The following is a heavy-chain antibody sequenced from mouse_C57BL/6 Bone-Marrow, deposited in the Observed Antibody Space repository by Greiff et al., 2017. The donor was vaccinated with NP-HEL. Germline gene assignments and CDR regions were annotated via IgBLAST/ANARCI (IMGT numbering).Heavy chain of an antibody. J-gene: IGHJ2*01. CDR1: GFTFSDYY. V-gene: IGHV5-12*01. CDR2: ISNGGGST. Sequence: EVKLVESGGGLVQPGGSLKLSCAASGFTFSDYYMYWVRQTPEKRLEWVAYISNGGGSTYYPDTVKGRFTISRDNAKNTLYLQMSRLKSEDTAMYYCARHPVTTVVAPFDYWGKGTTLTVSS. D-gene: IGHD1-1*01. CDR3: ARHPVTTVVAPFDY.